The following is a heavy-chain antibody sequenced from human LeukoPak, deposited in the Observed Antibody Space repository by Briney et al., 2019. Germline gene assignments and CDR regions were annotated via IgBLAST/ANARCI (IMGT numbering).Heavy chain of an antibody. CDR3: ARSAAGLDY. CDR1: GFTFSVYW. CDR2: INDDGRST. D-gene: IGHD6-13*01. Sequence: PGGSLRLSCAASGFTFSVYWMHWVRQVPGKGLVWVSRINDDGRSTSEAVSVKGRFTISRDNAKNTLYLQMNSLRVEDTAIYYCARSAAGLDYWGQGTLVTVSS. J-gene: IGHJ4*02. V-gene: IGHV3-74*01.